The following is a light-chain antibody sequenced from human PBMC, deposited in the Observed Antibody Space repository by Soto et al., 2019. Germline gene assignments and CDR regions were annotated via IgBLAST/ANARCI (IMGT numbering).Light chain of an antibody. CDR2: DAS. V-gene: IGKV3-15*01. Sequence: EIVTTQSPATLSVSPGDGATVSCRASQSVSRHLAWYQHKPGQAPRLICYDASIRATGIPARFSGSGSGTEFTLTISSLKSEDFEVYYCQHYHGWPITFGQGTRLEIK. CDR1: QSVSRH. J-gene: IGKJ5*01. CDR3: QHYHGWPIT.